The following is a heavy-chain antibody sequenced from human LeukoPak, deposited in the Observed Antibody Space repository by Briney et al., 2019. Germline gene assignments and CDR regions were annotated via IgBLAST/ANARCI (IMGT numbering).Heavy chain of an antibody. CDR3: ARDQRLNYYDSSAFYAFDI. Sequence: GGSLRLSCAASGFTFSSYEMNWVRQAPGKGLEWVSYISSSGTIYYADSVRGRFTISRDNAKNSLYLQMNSLRAEDTAVYYRARDQRLNYYDSSAFYAFDIWGQGTMVTVSS. J-gene: IGHJ3*02. V-gene: IGHV3-48*03. D-gene: IGHD3-22*01. CDR1: GFTFSSYE. CDR2: ISSSGTI.